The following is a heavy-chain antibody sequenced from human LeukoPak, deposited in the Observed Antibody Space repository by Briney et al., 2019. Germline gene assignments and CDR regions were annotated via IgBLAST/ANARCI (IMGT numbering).Heavy chain of an antibody. V-gene: IGHV4-39*01. J-gene: IGHJ4*02. CDR2: IYYSGST. CDR1: GGSISSSSYY. Sequence: KPSETLSLTCTVSGGSISSSSYYWGWIRQPPGKGLEWIGNIYYSGSTFYNPSLRSRVTISVDTSKNQFSLKLSSVTAADTAVYYCAEIKGGDYYGSGSFNGVDYWGQGTLVTVSS. CDR3: AEIKGGDYYGSGSFNGVDY. D-gene: IGHD3-10*01.